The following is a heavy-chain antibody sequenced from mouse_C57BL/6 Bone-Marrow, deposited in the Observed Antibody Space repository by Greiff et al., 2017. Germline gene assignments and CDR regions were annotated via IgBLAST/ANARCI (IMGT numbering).Heavy chain of an antibody. CDR1: GYTFTSYW. V-gene: IGHV1-55*01. D-gene: IGHD2-2*01. Sequence: VQLQQPGAELVKPGASVKMSCKASGYTFTSYWITWVKQRPGQGLEWIGDIYPGSGSTNYNEKFKSKATLTVDTSSSTAYMQLSSLTSEDSAVYYCARWGRWLRRDTYYAMDYWGQGTSVTVSS. CDR3: ARWGRWLRRDTYYAMDY. CDR2: IYPGSGST. J-gene: IGHJ4*01.